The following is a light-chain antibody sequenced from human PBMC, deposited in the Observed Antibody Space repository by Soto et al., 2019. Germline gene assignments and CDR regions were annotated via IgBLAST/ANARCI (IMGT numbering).Light chain of an antibody. J-gene: IGLJ3*02. CDR3: AAWDDRLNAWL. V-gene: IGLV1-44*01. CDR1: SSNIGSNT. CDR2: NNN. Sequence: QSVLTQPPSASGTPGQRVTISCSGGSSNIGSNTVNWYQQLPGTAPKLLIYNNNQWPSGVPDRFSGSKSGTSASLAISGLQSEDEADYYCAAWDDRLNAWLFGGGTKVTVL.